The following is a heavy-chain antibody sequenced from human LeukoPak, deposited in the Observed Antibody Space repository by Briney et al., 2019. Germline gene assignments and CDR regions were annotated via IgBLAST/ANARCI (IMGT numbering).Heavy chain of an antibody. J-gene: IGHJ4*02. V-gene: IGHV3-48*04. CDR1: GFNFNNYA. CDR2: ISGSSNTI. D-gene: IGHD1-14*01. Sequence: GGSLRLSCAAYGFNFNNYAMNWVRQAPGEGLEWVSFISGSSNTIYYADSVRGRFTISRDNAKKSVYLQMNSLRAEDTAVYFCARGLLVVGSKKGNPGNYWGPGTLVAVSS. CDR3: ARGLLVVGSKKGNPGNY.